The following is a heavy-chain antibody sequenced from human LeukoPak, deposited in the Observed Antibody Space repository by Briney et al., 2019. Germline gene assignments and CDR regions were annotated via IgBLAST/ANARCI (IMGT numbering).Heavy chain of an antibody. CDR2: ISAYNGNT. J-gene: IGHJ4*02. CDR3: ARASFCSGGSCYCDY. Sequence: SVKVSCKASGYTFTSYGISLVRQAPGQGLEWMGWISAYNGNTNYAQKLQGRVTMTTDTSTSTAYMELRSLRSDDTAVYYCARASFCSGGSCYCDYWGQGNLVTVSS. V-gene: IGHV1-18*01. CDR1: GYTFTSYG. D-gene: IGHD2-15*01.